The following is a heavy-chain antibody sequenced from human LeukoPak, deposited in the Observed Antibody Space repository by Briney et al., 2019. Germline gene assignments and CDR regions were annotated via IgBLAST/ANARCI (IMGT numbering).Heavy chain of an antibody. V-gene: IGHV4-34*01. Sequence: PSETLSLTCAVYGGSFSGYYWSWIRQPPGKGLEWIGEINHSGSTNYNPSLKSRVTISVDTSKNQFSLKLSSVTAADTAVYYCARGRWNYRRRNWFDPWGQGTLVTVPS. J-gene: IGHJ5*02. CDR2: INHSGST. CDR3: ARGRWNYRRRNWFDP. CDR1: GGSFSGYY. D-gene: IGHD1-7*01.